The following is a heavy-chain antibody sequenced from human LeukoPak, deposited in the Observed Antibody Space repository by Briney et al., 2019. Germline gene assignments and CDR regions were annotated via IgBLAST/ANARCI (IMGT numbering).Heavy chain of an antibody. D-gene: IGHD3-22*01. CDR2: IYTSGST. CDR3: ARGYDSSGYYLVGEYMDV. CDR1: GGSISNYY. V-gene: IGHV4-4*07. J-gene: IGHJ6*03. Sequence: SETLSLTCTVSGGSISNYYWSWIRQPAGKGLEWIGRIYTSGSTNYNPSLKSRVTMSVDTSKNQFSLKLSSVTAADTAVYYCARGYDSSGYYLVGEYMDVWGKGTTVTVSS.